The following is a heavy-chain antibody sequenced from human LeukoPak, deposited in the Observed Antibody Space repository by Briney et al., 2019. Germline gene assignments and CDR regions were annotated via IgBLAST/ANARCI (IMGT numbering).Heavy chain of an antibody. V-gene: IGHV1-69*04. CDR3: ARRGYSYGSLDY. J-gene: IGHJ4*02. CDR2: IIPILGIA. Sequence: SVKVSCKASGGTFSSYAISRVRQAPGQGLEWMGRIIPILGIANYAQKFQGRVTITADKSTSTAYMELSSLRSEDTAVYYCARRGYSYGSLDYWGQGTLVTVSS. D-gene: IGHD5-18*01. CDR1: GGTFSSYA.